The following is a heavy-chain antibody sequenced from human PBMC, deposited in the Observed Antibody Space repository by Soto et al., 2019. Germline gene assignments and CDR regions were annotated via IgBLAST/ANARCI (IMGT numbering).Heavy chain of an antibody. D-gene: IGHD2-15*01. Sequence: SETMSLTCTVSAGSLSSGDFYWSWLRPPPGRGLEWIGYISYSWITYYNTSLKSRVTISVDTSKNQFSLKLNSVTAADTAVYYCARGGPTGGSYKYNWFDPWGQGTLVTVSS. J-gene: IGHJ5*02. CDR2: ISYSWIT. CDR3: ARGGPTGGSYKYNWFDP. CDR1: AGSLSSGDFY. V-gene: IGHV4-30-4*01.